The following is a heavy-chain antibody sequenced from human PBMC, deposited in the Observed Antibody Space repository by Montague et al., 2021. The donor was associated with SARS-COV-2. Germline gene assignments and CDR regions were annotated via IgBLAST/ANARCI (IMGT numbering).Heavy chain of an antibody. V-gene: IGHV4-34*01. J-gene: IGHJ4*02. D-gene: IGHD2-21*02. Sequence: SETLSLTCAVSGGSFSSYYWSWSRQHPGEGREWIAEINHSGSYNXNTSLKSRVTMSVDTSKNQFSLKLNSVTVADTAVYYCARLAYCCADCFSGWEIYFDSWGQGTLVTVSS. CDR1: GGSFSSYY. CDR3: ARLAYCCADCFSGWEIYFDS. CDR2: INHSGSY.